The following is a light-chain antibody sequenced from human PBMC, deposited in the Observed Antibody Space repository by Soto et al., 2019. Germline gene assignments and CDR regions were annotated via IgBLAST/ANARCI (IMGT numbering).Light chain of an antibody. V-gene: IGKV3-15*01. CDR1: QSVGSN. CDR2: GAS. Sequence: EIVMTQSPATLSVSPGERATLSCRASQSVGSNLAWYQQKPGQAPRLLIYGASTRATGITARFSGSGSGTEFTLTISSLQSEDFAMYFCQQYNNWPPDRTFGQGTKVEIK. CDR3: QQYNNWPPDRT. J-gene: IGKJ1*01.